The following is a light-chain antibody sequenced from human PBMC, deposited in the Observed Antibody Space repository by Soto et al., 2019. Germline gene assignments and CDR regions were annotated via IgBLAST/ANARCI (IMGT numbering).Light chain of an antibody. CDR2: DVR. V-gene: IGLV2-14*01. CDR1: SSGVGGYIS. Sequence: LTQPASVSGSPGQSITISRTGTSSGVGGYISVSWYQQHPGTAPKLLIYDVRNRPSGVSNRFSGSQSANTASLTISGLQAEDEADYYCSSYTTSTTYVFGTGTKVTVL. J-gene: IGLJ1*01. CDR3: SSYTTSTTYV.